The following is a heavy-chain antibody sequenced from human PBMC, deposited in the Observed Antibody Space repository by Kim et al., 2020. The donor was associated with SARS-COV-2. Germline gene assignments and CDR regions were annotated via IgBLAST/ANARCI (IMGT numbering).Heavy chain of an antibody. CDR3: ARAGAITMIVVVIRPYYYYGMDV. V-gene: IGHV1-8*01. CDR2: MNPNSGNT. D-gene: IGHD3-22*01. Sequence: ASVKVSCKASGYTFTSYDINWVRQATGQGLEWMGWMNPNSGNTGYAQKFQGRVTMTRNTSISTAYMELSSLRSEDTAVYYCARAGAITMIVVVIRPYYYYGMDVWGQGTTVTVSS. J-gene: IGHJ6*02. CDR1: GYTFTSYD.